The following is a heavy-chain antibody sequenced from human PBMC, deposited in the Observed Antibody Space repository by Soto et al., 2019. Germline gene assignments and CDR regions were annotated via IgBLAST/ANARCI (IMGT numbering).Heavy chain of an antibody. CDR3: ANYVTAVGATTPFDY. CDR1: GFTFSTYA. J-gene: IGHJ4*02. CDR2: ISGSGAGT. D-gene: IGHD1-26*01. Sequence: EVQLLESGGGLVQPGGSLRLSCAASGFTFSTYAMTWVRQAPGKGLEWVSAISGSGAGTYYADSVKGRFTISRDNCKNTLYLQMNSLRAEDTAVYYCANYVTAVGATTPFDYWGQGTLVTVSS. V-gene: IGHV3-23*01.